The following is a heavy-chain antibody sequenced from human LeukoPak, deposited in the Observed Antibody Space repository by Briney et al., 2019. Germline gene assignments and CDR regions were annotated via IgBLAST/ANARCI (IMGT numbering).Heavy chain of an antibody. J-gene: IGHJ1*01. CDR2: INIDGGST. CDR1: GFTFSSYW. CDR3: YGANAEQ. D-gene: IGHD4-23*01. Sequence: GGSLRLSCAASGFTFSSYWMHWVRQVPGKGLVWVSGINIDGGSTSYADSVKGRFTISRDNAKNTLYLQMESLRVEDTAVYYCYGANAEQWGQGTLVTVSS. V-gene: IGHV3-74*01.